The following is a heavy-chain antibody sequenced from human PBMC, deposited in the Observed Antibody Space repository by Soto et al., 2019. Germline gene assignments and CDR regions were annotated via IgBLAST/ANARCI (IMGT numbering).Heavy chain of an antibody. D-gene: IGHD3-22*01. CDR3: AGTHFDSSGYYPSELKY. CDR2: IIPFLGTA. V-gene: IGHV1-69*01. Sequence: QVQLVQSGTEVKKPRCSVKVSCKVSGGTFRSYVISWVRQDPGQGLEWMGGIIPFLGTASYSQNFQGRVTITADESTSTAFLALSSLRSEDTAVYYCAGTHFDSSGYYPSELKYWGQGTLVTVSS. J-gene: IGHJ4*02. CDR1: GGTFRSYV.